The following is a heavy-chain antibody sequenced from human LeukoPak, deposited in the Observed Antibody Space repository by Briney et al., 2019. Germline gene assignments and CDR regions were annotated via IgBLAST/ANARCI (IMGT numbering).Heavy chain of an antibody. CDR2: PNPNYRDT. D-gene: IGHD4-11*01. J-gene: IGHJ3*02. Sequence: ASVEVSCKNPGYSIAGYYIHWVRQAPGQGLEWMGRPNPNYRDTNFAQRFQGRVTMTRDTTITTAFMELNNLRSDDTAIYYCARGAYDYDAFDIWGQGTMVTVSS. CDR1: GYSIAGYY. V-gene: IGHV1-2*06. CDR3: ARGAYDYDAFDI.